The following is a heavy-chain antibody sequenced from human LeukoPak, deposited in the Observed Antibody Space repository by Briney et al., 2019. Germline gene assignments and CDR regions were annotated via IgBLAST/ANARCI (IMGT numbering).Heavy chain of an antibody. CDR2: IDPSDSYT. Sequence: GESLKISCTGSGYAFTDHWISWARRMPGKGLEWMGRIDPSDSYTQYIPSLQGHVTISTDKSISTAYLQWSSLKASDTAIYYCARNTGGTLTLWGQGTLVTVSS. D-gene: IGHD1-14*01. CDR1: GYAFTDHW. CDR3: ARNTGGTLTL. V-gene: IGHV5-10-1*01. J-gene: IGHJ4*02.